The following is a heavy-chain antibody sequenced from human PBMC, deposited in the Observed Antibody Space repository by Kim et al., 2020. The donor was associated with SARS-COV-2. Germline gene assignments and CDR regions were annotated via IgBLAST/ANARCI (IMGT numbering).Heavy chain of an antibody. CDR1: GYMFNSYL. CDR3: ARAPAAAPLDY. J-gene: IGHJ4*02. CDR2: INPSGGSA. D-gene: IGHD6-13*01. Sequence: ASVKVSCKASGYMFNSYLIHWVRQAPGHGLEWLGLINPSGGSAGYAQKFQGRVSMTRDTSTSTVSMDLSSLRSEDTAVYYCARAPAAAPLDYWGQGTSVTVSS. V-gene: IGHV1-46*02.